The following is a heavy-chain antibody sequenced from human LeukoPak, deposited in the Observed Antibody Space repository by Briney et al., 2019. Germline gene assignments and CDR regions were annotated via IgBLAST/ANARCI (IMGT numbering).Heavy chain of an antibody. V-gene: IGHV3-23*01. CDR2: ISGSGGST. CDR1: GFTFSSYA. Sequence: PGGSLRLSCAASGFTFSSYAMSRVRQAPGKGLEWVSAISGSGGSTYYADSVKGRFTISRDNSKNTLYLQMNSLRAEDTAVYYCAKDKFNQPEGLFDYWGQGTLVTVSS. CDR3: AKDKFNQPEGLFDY. D-gene: IGHD2-2*01. J-gene: IGHJ4*02.